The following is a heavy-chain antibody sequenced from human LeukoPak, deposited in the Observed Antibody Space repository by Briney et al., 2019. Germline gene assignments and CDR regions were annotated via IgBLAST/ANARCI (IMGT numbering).Heavy chain of an antibody. D-gene: IGHD7-27*01. V-gene: IGHV3-74*01. CDR1: GFTLSNYW. CDR2: INIDGSST. Sequence: QTGGSLRLSCAASGFTLSNYWMHWVRQAPGKGLVWVSRINIDGSSTTYADSVKGRFTISRDNAKNTLYLQMNNLRAEDTAVYYCARVELGGDAFDIWGQGTMVTVSS. CDR3: ARVELGGDAFDI. J-gene: IGHJ3*02.